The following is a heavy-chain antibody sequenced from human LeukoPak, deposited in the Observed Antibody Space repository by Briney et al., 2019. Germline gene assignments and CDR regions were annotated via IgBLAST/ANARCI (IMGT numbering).Heavy chain of an antibody. CDR1: GFTFSSYA. CDR2: ISGSGGST. Sequence: GGSLRLSCVASGFTFSSYAMSWVRQAPGKGLEWVSAISGSGGSTYYADSVKGRFTISRDNSKNTLYLQMNSLRAEDTAVYYCAKLGGTYYYDSSGYYYFDYWGQGTLVTVSS. J-gene: IGHJ4*02. D-gene: IGHD3-22*01. CDR3: AKLGGTYYYDSSGYYYFDY. V-gene: IGHV3-23*01.